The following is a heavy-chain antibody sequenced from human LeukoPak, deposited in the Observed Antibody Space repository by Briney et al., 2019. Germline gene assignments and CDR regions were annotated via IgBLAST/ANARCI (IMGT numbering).Heavy chain of an antibody. CDR2: IKQDGSEK. J-gene: IGHJ4*02. Sequence: GGSLRLSCAASGFTFSSYWMSWVRQAPGKGLEWVANIKQDGSEKYYVDSVKGRFTISRDNAKNSLYLQMNSLRAEDTAVYYCAGDHQPNLFVVVPAALDYWGQGTLVTVSS. CDR3: AGDHQPNLFVVVPAALDY. V-gene: IGHV3-7*03. CDR1: GFTFSSYW. D-gene: IGHD2-2*01.